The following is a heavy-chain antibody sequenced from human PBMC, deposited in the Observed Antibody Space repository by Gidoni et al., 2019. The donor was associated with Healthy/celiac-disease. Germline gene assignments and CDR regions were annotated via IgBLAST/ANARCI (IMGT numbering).Heavy chain of an antibody. V-gene: IGHV2-26*01. J-gene: IGHJ4*02. D-gene: IGHD3-9*01. CDR3: ARIKSAGRYFDWLLPFDY. Sequence: QVTLKESGPVLVTPTATLSLTCTVPGFSLSNARLGVSWFRHHPGKALEWLAHFFSNDDKSYSTSLKSRLTISKDTSKSQVVLTMTNMDPVDTATYYCARIKSAGRYFDWLLPFDYWGQGTLVTVSA. CDR2: FFSNDDK. CDR1: GFSLSNARLG.